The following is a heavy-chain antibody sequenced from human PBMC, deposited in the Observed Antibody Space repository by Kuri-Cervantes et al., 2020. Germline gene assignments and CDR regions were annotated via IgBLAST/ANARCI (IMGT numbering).Heavy chain of an antibody. CDR3: ARLFRDWNYGRYYYYYMDV. V-gene: IGHV2-26*01. J-gene: IGHJ6*03. Sequence: SGPTLVKPTQTLTLTCTFSGFSLSTSGMRVSWIRQPPGKALEWLAHIFSNDEKSYSTSLKSGLTIPKDTSKSQVVLTMANVDPVDTATYYCARLFRDWNYGRYYYYYMDVWGKGTTVTVSS. CDR2: IFSNDEK. D-gene: IGHD1-7*01. CDR1: GFSLSTSGMR.